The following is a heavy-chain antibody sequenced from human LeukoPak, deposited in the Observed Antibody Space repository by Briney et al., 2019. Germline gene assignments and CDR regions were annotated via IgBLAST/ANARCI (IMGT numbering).Heavy chain of an antibody. CDR2: INPSGGST. CDR1: GYTFTSYY. D-gene: IGHD3-10*01. J-gene: IGHJ4*02. Sequence: ASVKVSCKASGYTFTSYYMHWVRQAPGQGLEWMGIINPSGGSTSYAQKFQGRVTMTRDMSTSTVYMELSSLRSEDTAVYYCARGPAELNYYGSGSYLYYFDYWGQGTLVTVSS. V-gene: IGHV1-46*03. CDR3: ARGPAELNYYGSGSYLYYFDY.